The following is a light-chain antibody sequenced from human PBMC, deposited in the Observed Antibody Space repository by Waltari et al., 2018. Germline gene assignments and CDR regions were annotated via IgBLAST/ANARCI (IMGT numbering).Light chain of an antibody. Sequence: QSVLTQPPSASGAPGQRVTISCSGTRSDIGSHYVSWSQQIPGTAPKLLIYRNNRRPSGVPDRFSGSKSGTSASLAISGLRSEDETDYYCAAWDDNLRLWVFGGGTMLTVL. V-gene: IGLV1-47*01. J-gene: IGLJ3*02. CDR2: RNN. CDR3: AAWDDNLRLWV. CDR1: RSDIGSHY.